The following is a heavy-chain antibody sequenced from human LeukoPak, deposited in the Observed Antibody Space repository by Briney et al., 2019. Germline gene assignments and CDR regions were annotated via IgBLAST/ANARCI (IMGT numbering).Heavy chain of an antibody. CDR1: GGSISSYY. CDR3: ARGTCSGGSCYSDY. J-gene: IGHJ4*02. V-gene: IGHV4-4*07. CDR2: IYTSGST. Sequence: SETLSLTCTVSGGSISSYYWSWIREPAGKGLEWIGRIYTSGSTNYNPSLKSRVTMSVDTSKNQFSLKLSSVTAADTAVYYCARGTCSGGSCYSDYWGQGTLVTVSS. D-gene: IGHD2-15*01.